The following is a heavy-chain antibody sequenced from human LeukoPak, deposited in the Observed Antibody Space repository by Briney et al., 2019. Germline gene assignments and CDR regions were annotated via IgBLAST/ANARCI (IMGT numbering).Heavy chain of an antibody. CDR1: GFTFSSYG. V-gene: IGHV3-30*02. CDR2: IRYDGSNK. CDR3: AKKSEVKAARPPGVDY. D-gene: IGHD6-6*01. Sequence: GGSLTLSCAASGFTFSSYGMHWVRQAPRKGLEGVAFIRYDGSNKYYADSVKGRFTISRDNSKNTLYLQMNSLRAEDTAVYYCAKKSEVKAARPPGVDYWGRGTLVTVSS. J-gene: IGHJ4*02.